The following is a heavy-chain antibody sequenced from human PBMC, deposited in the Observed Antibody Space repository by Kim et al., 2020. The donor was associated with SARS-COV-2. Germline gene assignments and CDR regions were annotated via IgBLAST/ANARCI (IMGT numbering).Heavy chain of an antibody. Sequence: SISYADSVKGRFTNSRDNAKNTRYLKMNSRRDDDTAVYYCARDGGHRGDYWGQGTLVTVSS. V-gene: IGHV3-74*01. D-gene: IGHD3-16*01. CDR3: ARDGGHRGDY. CDR2: SI. J-gene: IGHJ4*02.